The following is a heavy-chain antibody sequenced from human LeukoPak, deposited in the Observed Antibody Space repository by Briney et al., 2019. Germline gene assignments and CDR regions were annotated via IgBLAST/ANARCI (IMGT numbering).Heavy chain of an antibody. CDR1: GFTFSSYG. Sequence: GGSLRLSCAASGFTFSSYGMHWVRQAPGKGLEWVAVISYDGSNKYYADSVKGRFTISRDNSKNTLYLQMNSLRAEDTAVYYCAKDRQWELPETYYYGMDVWGQGTTVTVSS. J-gene: IGHJ6*02. CDR2: ISYDGSNK. V-gene: IGHV3-30*18. D-gene: IGHD1-26*01. CDR3: AKDRQWELPETYYYGMDV.